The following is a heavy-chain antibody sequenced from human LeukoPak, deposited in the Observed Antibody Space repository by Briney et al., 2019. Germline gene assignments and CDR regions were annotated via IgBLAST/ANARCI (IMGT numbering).Heavy chain of an antibody. CDR1: GFTFSNAW. Sequence: GGSLRLSCAASGFTFSNAWMSWVRQAPGKGLEWVGRIKSKTDGGTTDYAAPVKGRFTISRDDSKNTLYLQMNSLKTEDTAVYYCTTDITVTTSDFDYWGQGTLVTVSS. D-gene: IGHD4-17*01. V-gene: IGHV3-15*01. CDR3: TTDITVTTSDFDY. J-gene: IGHJ4*02. CDR2: IKSKTDGGTT.